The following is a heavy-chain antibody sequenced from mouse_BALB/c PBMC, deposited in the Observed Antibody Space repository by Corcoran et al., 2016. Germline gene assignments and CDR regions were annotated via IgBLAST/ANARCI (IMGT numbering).Heavy chain of an antibody. CDR1: GFNIKDYY. Sequence: EVQLQQSGAELVRPGALVKLSCKASGFNIKDYYMHWVKQRPEQGLEWIGWIDPENGNTIYDPKFQGKASITANTSSNTAYLQLSSLTSEDTAVYYCARSGSSLDSWGQGTTLTVSS. D-gene: IGHD1-1*01. CDR3: ARSGSSLDS. V-gene: IGHV14-1*02. J-gene: IGHJ2*01. CDR2: IDPENGNT.